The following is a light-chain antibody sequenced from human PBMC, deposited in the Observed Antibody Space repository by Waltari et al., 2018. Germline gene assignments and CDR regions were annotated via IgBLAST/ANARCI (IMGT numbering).Light chain of an antibody. CDR1: SSDFRNYNL. CDR2: EDI. V-gene: IGLV2-23*01. Sequence: QSALTQPASVSGSPGQSITISCTGISSDFRNYNLVSWYQQHPGEAPKRIIYEDIKRPSGVSKRFSGSKSGDTASLTISGLQAEDESDYYCCSYAGVSTWVFGGGTKVTVL. CDR3: CSYAGVSTWV. J-gene: IGLJ3*02.